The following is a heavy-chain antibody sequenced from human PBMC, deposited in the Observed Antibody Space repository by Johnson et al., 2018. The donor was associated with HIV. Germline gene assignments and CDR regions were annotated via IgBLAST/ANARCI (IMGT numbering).Heavy chain of an antibody. V-gene: IGHV3-20*04. J-gene: IGHJ3*02. CDR2: INWNGATP. D-gene: IGHD1-26*01. CDR3: ASPSRGSGSYFGGAFDI. Sequence: VQLVESGGSVVRPGGSLRLSCAASGFTFNEYDMSWVRQAPGKGLEWVSGINWNGATPGSADSVKGRFTISRDNSKNTLYLQMNSLRAEDTAVYYCASPSRGSGSYFGGAFDIWGQGTMVTVSS. CDR1: GFTFNEYD.